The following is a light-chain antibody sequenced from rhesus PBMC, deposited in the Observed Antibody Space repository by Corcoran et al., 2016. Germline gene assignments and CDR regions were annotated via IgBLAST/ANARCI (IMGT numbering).Light chain of an antibody. CDR1: QGISSW. J-gene: IGKJ4*01. V-gene: IGKV1-22*01. Sequence: DIQMTQSPSSLSASVGDTVTITCRASQGISSWLAWYKQKPGKAPKLLSYEASSLPIGVPTRFSGSGSGTDYPLTISRLHSEDFGIYYCQQYSTRLTFGGGTKVEIK. CDR2: EAS. CDR3: QQYSTRLT.